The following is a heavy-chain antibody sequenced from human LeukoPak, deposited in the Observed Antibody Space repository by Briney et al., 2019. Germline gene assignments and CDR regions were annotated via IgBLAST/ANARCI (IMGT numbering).Heavy chain of an antibody. D-gene: IGHD3-10*01. Sequence: PGGSLRLSCAASGFTVSPSYMSWVRQAPGKGLEWVSVIQTGDNTNYADSVKGRFTVSRDNCKNTLYLQMNSLRVEDTAMYYCEMSGTHYVVDMWGPRTIVTISS. CDR1: GFTVSPSY. CDR2: IQTGDNT. V-gene: IGHV3-66*01. J-gene: IGHJ3*02. CDR3: EMSGTHYVVDM.